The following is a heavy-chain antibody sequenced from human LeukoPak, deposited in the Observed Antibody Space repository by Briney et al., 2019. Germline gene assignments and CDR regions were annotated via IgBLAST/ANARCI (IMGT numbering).Heavy chain of an antibody. CDR3: ARDAVLIGLDY. V-gene: IGHV3-21*01. Sequence: GGSLRLSCAASGFTFSSYSMNWVRRAPGKGLEWVSSISSSSSYIYYADSVKGRFTISRDNAKNSLYLQMNSLRAEDTAVYYCARDAVLIGLDYWGQGTLVTVSS. CDR1: GFTFSSYS. J-gene: IGHJ4*02. CDR2: ISSSSSYI.